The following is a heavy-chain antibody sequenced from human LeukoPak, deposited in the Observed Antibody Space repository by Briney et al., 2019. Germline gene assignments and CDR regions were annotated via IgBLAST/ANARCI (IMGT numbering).Heavy chain of an antibody. CDR1: GGTFSSYG. V-gene: IGHV1-69*01. CDR3: ARALVVAATPTPYYFDY. Sequence: GSSVKVSCKASGGTFSSYGISWVRQAPGQGLEWMGGIIPMFGTANYAQKFQGRVTITADESTSTAYMELSSLRSEDTAVYYCARALVVAATPTPYYFDYWGQGTLVTVSS. D-gene: IGHD2-15*01. CDR2: IIPMFGTA. J-gene: IGHJ4*02.